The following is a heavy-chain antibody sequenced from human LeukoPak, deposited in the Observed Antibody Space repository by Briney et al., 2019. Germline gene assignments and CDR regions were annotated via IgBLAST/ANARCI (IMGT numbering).Heavy chain of an antibody. CDR2: IKSDGSST. CDR1: GFTFSNYW. CDR3: ARDALGGFDH. J-gene: IGHJ4*02. Sequence: GGSLRLSCAASGFTFSNYWMHWVRQAPGKGPVWVSRIKSDGSSTRFAGSVQGRFTISRDNGKNTLYLQMNSLRDEDTALYYCARDALGGFDHWGQGTLVTVSS. D-gene: IGHD3-10*01. V-gene: IGHV3-74*01.